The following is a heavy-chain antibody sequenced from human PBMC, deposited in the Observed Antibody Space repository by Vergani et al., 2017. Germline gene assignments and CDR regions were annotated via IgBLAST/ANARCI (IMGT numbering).Heavy chain of an antibody. CDR2: INPSGGST. CDR1: GYTFTSYY. J-gene: IGHJ6*02. Sequence: QVQLVQSGAEVKKPGASVKVSCKASGYTFTSYYMHWVRQAPGQGLEWMGIINPSGGSTSYAQKFQGRVTMTRDTSTSTVYMELSSLRSEDTAVYYCARDLVEMAKITNSYYGMDVWGQGTTVTVSS. D-gene: IGHD5-24*01. CDR3: ARDLVEMAKITNSYYGMDV. V-gene: IGHV1-46*01.